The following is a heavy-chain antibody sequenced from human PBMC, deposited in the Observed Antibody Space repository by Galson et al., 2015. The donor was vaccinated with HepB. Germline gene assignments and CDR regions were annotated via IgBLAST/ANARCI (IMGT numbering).Heavy chain of an antibody. CDR2: IYYSGST. Sequence: SETLSLTCTVSGGSISSYYWSWIRQPPGKGLEWIGYIYYSGSTNYNPSLKSRVTISVDTSKNQFSLELSSVTAADTAVYYCARAWQWLAYAFDIWGQGTMVTVSS. CDR3: ARAWQWLAYAFDI. CDR1: GGSISSYY. D-gene: IGHD6-19*01. V-gene: IGHV4-59*01. J-gene: IGHJ3*02.